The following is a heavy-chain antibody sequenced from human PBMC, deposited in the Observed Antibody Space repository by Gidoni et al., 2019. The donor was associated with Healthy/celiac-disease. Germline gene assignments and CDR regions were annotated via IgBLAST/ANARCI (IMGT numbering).Heavy chain of an antibody. V-gene: IGHV4-34*01. CDR2: INHSGST. J-gene: IGHJ4*02. CDR1: GGSFSGYY. Sequence: QVQLQQWGAGLLKPSETLSLTCAVYGGSFSGYYWSWIRQPPGKGLEWIGEINHSGSTNYNPSLKSRVTISVDTSKNQFSLKLSSVTAADTAVYYCAWTMVRGAIDYWGQGTLVTVSS. D-gene: IGHD3-10*01. CDR3: AWTMVRGAIDY.